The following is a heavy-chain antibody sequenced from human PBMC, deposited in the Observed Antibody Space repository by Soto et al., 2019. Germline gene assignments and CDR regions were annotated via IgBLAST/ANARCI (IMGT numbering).Heavy chain of an antibody. Sequence: HGACIGLSWGACGFGLWSEAVGWVRQAPGKGLEWVSAISSSGGSTNYADSVKGRFTISRDNAKNSLYLQMNSLRAEDTAVYYCARDYSSYGPFDSWGQGTLVTVSS. V-gene: IGHV3-23*01. J-gene: IGHJ4*02. CDR2: ISSSGGST. CDR3: ARDYSSYGPFDS. D-gene: IGHD5-18*01. CDR1: GFGLWSEA.